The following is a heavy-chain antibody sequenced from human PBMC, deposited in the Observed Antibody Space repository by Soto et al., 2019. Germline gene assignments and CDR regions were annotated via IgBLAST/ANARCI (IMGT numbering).Heavy chain of an antibody. D-gene: IGHD4-17*01. Sequence: SQTLSLTCAISGDSVSSNSAAWNWIRQSPSRGLEWLGRTYYRSKWYNDYAVSVKSRITINPDTSKNQFSLQLNSVTPEDTAVYYCARDLPTTVTRITLSSYYGMHAWRLGPPVTVSS. CDR2: TYYRSKWYN. CDR1: GDSVSSNSAA. CDR3: ARDLPTTVTRITLSSYYGMHA. J-gene: IGHJ6*02. V-gene: IGHV6-1*01.